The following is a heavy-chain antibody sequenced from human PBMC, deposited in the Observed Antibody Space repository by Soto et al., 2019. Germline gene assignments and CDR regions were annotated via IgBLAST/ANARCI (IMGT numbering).Heavy chain of an antibody. CDR3: ARTDSGDPNFDY. D-gene: IGHD4-17*01. Sequence: SETLSLTCTVSGGSISSGGYYWSWIRQHPGKGLEWIGYIYYSGSTYYNPSLKSRVTISVDTSKNQFSLKLSSVTAADTAVYYCARTDSGDPNFDYWGQGTLVTVSS. CDR2: IYYSGST. J-gene: IGHJ4*02. V-gene: IGHV4-31*03. CDR1: GGSISSGGYY.